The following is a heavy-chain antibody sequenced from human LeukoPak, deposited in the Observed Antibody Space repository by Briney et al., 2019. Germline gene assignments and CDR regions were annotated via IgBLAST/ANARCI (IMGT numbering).Heavy chain of an antibody. J-gene: IGHJ4*02. Sequence: ASVKVSCKASGGTFSSYAISWVRQAPGQGLEWMGWINPNSGGTNYAQKFQGRVTMTRDTSISTAYMELSRLRSDDTAVYYCAFGNYDILGVWGQGTLVTVSS. CDR1: GGTFSSYA. CDR2: INPNSGGT. V-gene: IGHV1-2*02. CDR3: AFGNYDILGV. D-gene: IGHD3-9*01.